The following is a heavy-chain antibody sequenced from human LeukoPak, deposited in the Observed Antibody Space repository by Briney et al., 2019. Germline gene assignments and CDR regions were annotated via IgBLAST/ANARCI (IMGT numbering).Heavy chain of an antibody. Sequence: SETLSLTCTVSGGSISSYYWSWTRRPPGKRLEWIGYIHYSGSTNYKSSLKSRVIISVDTSKNQFSLKLSSVTAADTAVYYCARTLDYYDSSGYYGGYFDYWGQGTLVTVSS. CDR2: IHYSGST. V-gene: IGHV4-59*01. D-gene: IGHD3-22*01. J-gene: IGHJ4*02. CDR1: GGSISSYY. CDR3: ARTLDYYDSSGYYGGYFDY.